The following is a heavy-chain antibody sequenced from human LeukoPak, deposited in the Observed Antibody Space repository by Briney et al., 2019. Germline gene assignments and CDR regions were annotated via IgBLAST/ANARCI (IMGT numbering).Heavy chain of an antibody. V-gene: IGHV3-23*01. D-gene: IGHD5-18*01. Sequence: TGGSLRPSCAASGFTFSSYAMSWVRQAPGKGLEWVSAISGSGGSTYYADSVKGRFTISRDNSKNTLYLQMNSLRAEDTAVYYCAKGRIQLWSPDYWGQGTLVTVSS. CDR1: GFTFSSYA. CDR3: AKGRIQLWSPDY. J-gene: IGHJ4*02. CDR2: ISGSGGST.